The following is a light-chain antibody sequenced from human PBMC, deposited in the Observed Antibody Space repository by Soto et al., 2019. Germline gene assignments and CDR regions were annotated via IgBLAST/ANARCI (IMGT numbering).Light chain of an antibody. Sequence: EIVMTQSPSTLSVSPGERATLSCRASQSLYSNLAWYQQKPGQAPRLLIYGASTRATGIPARFSGSGSGTEFTLTISSLQSEDCAIYYCQQYHTWPITFGGGTKVDIK. CDR2: GAS. V-gene: IGKV3-15*01. CDR1: QSLYSN. CDR3: QQYHTWPIT. J-gene: IGKJ4*01.